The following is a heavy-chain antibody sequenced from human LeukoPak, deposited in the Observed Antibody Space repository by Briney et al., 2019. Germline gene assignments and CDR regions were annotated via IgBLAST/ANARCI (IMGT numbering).Heavy chain of an antibody. CDR1: GFTFSSYG. CDR2: IKSKTDGGTT. V-gene: IGHV3-15*07. D-gene: IGHD6-19*01. Sequence: GRSLRLSCAASGFTFSSYGMHWVRQAPGKGLEWVGRIKSKTDGGTTDYAAPVKGRFTISRDDSKNTLYLQMNSLKTEDTAVYYCTTRIAVAGTGMDVWGQGTTVTVSS. J-gene: IGHJ6*02. CDR3: TTRIAVAGTGMDV.